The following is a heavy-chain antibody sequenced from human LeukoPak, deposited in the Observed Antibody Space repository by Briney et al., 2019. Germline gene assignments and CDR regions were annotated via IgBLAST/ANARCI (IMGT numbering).Heavy chain of an antibody. D-gene: IGHD3-22*01. CDR3: ARGLATYDSSGYYPHYSYYMDV. V-gene: IGHV3-48*02. CDR2: ISSSSSTI. CDR1: GFTFSAYS. J-gene: IGHJ6*03. Sequence: SGGSLRLSCAASGFTFSAYSMNWVRQAPGKGLEWVSYISSSSSTIYYADSVKGRFTISRDNAKKSLYLQLNSLRDEDTAVYYCARGLATYDSSGYYPHYSYYMDVWGKGTTVTVSS.